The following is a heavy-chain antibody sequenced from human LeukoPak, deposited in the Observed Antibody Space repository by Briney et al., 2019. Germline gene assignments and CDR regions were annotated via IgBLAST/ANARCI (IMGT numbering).Heavy chain of an antibody. V-gene: IGHV4-30-4*01. CDR1: GGSISSGDYY. CDR3: ARDRGYGGPLDY. Sequence: SQTLSLTCTVSGGSISSGDYYWSWIRQPPGKGLEWIGYIYYSGSTYYNPSLKSRVTISVDTSKNQFSLKLSSVTAADTAVYYCARDRGYGGPLDYWGQGTLVTVSS. J-gene: IGHJ4*02. CDR2: IYYSGST. D-gene: IGHD4-23*01.